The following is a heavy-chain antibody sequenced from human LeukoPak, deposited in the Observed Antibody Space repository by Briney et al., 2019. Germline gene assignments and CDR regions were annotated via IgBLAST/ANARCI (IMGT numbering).Heavy chain of an antibody. CDR3: AREGSSWYRAYFQH. J-gene: IGHJ1*01. CDR2: IYTSGST. V-gene: IGHV4-4*07. Sequence: SETLSLTCTVSGGSISSYYWSWIRQPAGKGLEWIGRIYTSGSTNYNPSLKSRVTMSVDTSKNQFSLKLSSVTAADTAVYYCAREGSSWYRAYFQHWGQGTLVTVSS. CDR1: GGSISSYY. D-gene: IGHD6-13*01.